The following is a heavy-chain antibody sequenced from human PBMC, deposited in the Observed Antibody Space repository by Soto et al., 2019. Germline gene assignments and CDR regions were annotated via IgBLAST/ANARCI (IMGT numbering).Heavy chain of an antibody. V-gene: IGHV1-69*04. J-gene: IGHJ2*01. CDR3: ARDGPPGTFGGNSGWYFDL. Sequence: GASVKVSCKASGGTFSSYTISWVRQAPGQGLEWMGRIIPILGIANYAQKFQGRVTITADKSTSTAYMELSSLRSEDTAVYYCARDGPPGTFGGNSGWYFDLWGRGTLVTVYS. D-gene: IGHD2-21*02. CDR1: GGTFSSYT. CDR2: IIPILGIA.